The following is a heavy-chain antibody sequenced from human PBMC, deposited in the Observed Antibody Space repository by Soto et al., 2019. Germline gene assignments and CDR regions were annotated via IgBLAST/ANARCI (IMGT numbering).Heavy chain of an antibody. V-gene: IGHV3-64*01. D-gene: IGHD3-22*01. CDR2: ISSNGGST. Sequence: PGGSLRLSCAASGFTFSSYAMHWVRQAPGKGLEYVSAISSNGGSTYYANSVKGRFTISRDNAKNSLYLQMNSLRAEDTAVYYCAREAYYYDSSGYYYPSDYWGQGTLVTVSS. CDR3: AREAYYYDSSGYYYPSDY. J-gene: IGHJ4*02. CDR1: GFTFSSYA.